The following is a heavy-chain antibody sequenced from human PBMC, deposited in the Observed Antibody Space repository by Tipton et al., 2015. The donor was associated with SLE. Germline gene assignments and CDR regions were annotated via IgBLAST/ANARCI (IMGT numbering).Heavy chain of an antibody. D-gene: IGHD4-23*01. J-gene: IGHJ2*01. CDR1: GFSFADYA. Sequence: SLRLSCAASGFSFADYAMHWVRQAPGKGLEWVSSISWNRGSIVYADSVKGRFTISRDNAKNSLYLQMNSLRAEDTALYYCAKEVYGGNLYYYFDLWGRGTLVTVSS. V-gene: IGHV3-9*01. CDR3: AKEVYGGNLYYYFDL. CDR2: ISWNRGSI.